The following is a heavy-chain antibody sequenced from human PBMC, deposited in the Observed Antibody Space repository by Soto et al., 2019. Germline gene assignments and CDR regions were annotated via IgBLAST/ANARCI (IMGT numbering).Heavy chain of an antibody. D-gene: IGHD6-19*01. CDR3: ARGSSGWYADLDY. CDR1: GFTFDNYD. V-gene: IGHV3-13*05. Sequence: EVQLVESGGGLMRPGGSLRLSCKASGFTFDNYDMHWVRQRAGKGLEWVAAIGTTGHPYYPGSGKGRFTISRENVKNSLFLQVNDLKAGDTAVYYCARGSSGWYADLDYWGHGTLVTVSA. CDR2: IGTTGHP. J-gene: IGHJ4*01.